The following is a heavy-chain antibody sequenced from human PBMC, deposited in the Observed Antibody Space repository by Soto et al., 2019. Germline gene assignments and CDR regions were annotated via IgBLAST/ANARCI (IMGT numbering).Heavy chain of an antibody. CDR3: ATLPPRIVVVVLPIPT. CDR1: GASISSTNW. Sequence: QVQLQESGPRLVKPSGTLCLTCAVSGASISSTNWWTWVRQPPGKGLEWIGEIYHTGSTKYNPSLXSXVXIXMDKSNNQFSLNLSSVTAADTAVYYCATLPPRIVVVVLPIPTWGQGTLVTVSS. CDR2: IYHTGST. D-gene: IGHD2-15*01. J-gene: IGHJ4*02. V-gene: IGHV4-4*02.